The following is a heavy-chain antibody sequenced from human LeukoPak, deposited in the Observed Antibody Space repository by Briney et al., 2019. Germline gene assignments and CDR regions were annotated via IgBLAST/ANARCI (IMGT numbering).Heavy chain of an antibody. CDR3: AKTQDSYGYRSGPNWFDP. CDR2: LSTSGAAT. D-gene: IGHD5-18*01. Sequence: GGSLRLSCAASGFTFSSFSMNWVRQAPGKGLEWVSTLSTSGAATYYADSVKGRFTISRDNSQNTLYLQMNSLRAEDTAVYYCAKTQDSYGYRSGPNWFDPWGQGTLVTVSS. CDR1: GFTFSSFS. J-gene: IGHJ5*02. V-gene: IGHV3-23*01.